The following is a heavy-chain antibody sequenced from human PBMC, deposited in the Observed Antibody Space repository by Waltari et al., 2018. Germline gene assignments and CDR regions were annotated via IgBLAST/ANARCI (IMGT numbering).Heavy chain of an antibody. J-gene: IGHJ5*02. CDR3: ARSLPIKGNWFDP. CDR2: INHSGST. Sequence: QVQLQQWGAGLLKPSETLSLTCAVYGGSFSGYYWSWIRQPPGKGLEWIGEINHSGSTNYNPSLKSRVTISVDTSKNQFSLKLSSVTAADTAVYYCARSLPIKGNWFDPWGQGTLVTVSS. V-gene: IGHV4-34*01. CDR1: GGSFSGYY.